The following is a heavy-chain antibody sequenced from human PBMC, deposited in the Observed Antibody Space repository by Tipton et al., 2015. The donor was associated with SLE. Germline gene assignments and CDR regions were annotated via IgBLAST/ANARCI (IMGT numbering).Heavy chain of an antibody. CDR1: GVSFSGYY. D-gene: IGHD3-3*01. CDR2: INHSGST. V-gene: IGHV4-34*01. J-gene: IGHJ6*02. CDR3: ARGHLGYDFWSGSSSYYGMDV. Sequence: TLSLTCAVYGVSFSGYYWSWIRQSPGKGLEWIGEINHSGSTNYNPTLKSRVTISLDTSKNQFSLKLSSVTAADTAVYYCARGHLGYDFWSGSSSYYGMDVWGQGP.